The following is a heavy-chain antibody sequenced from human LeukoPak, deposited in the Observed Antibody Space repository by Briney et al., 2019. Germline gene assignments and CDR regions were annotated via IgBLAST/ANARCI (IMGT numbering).Heavy chain of an antibody. Sequence: ASVKVSCKTSGYTFTDYYIHWVRQAPGQGLEWMGWMNPNSGNTGYAQKFQGRVTITRNTSISTAYMELSSLRSEDTAVYYCARGIAAAGYKYWGQGTLVTVSS. J-gene: IGHJ4*02. CDR3: ARGIAAAGYKY. CDR1: GYTFTDYY. V-gene: IGHV1-8*03. CDR2: MNPNSGNT. D-gene: IGHD6-13*01.